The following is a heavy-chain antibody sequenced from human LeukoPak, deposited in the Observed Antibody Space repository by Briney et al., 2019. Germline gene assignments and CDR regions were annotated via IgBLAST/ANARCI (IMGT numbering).Heavy chain of an antibody. CDR2: IYYSGST. J-gene: IGHJ4*02. CDR3: ARGALGYCSSTSCSRPFDY. Sequence: SETLSLTCTVSGGSISNYYWSWIRQPPGKGLEWVGYIYYSGSTNYNPSLKSRVTISVDTSKNQFSLKLSSVTAADTAVYYCARGALGYCSSTSCSRPFDYWGQGTLVTVSS. CDR1: GGSISNYY. V-gene: IGHV4-59*01. D-gene: IGHD2-2*01.